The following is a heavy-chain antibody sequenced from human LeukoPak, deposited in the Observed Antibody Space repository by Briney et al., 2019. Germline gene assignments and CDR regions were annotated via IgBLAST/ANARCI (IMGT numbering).Heavy chain of an antibody. J-gene: IGHJ4*02. CDR1: GFTFDDYA. D-gene: IGHD4-17*01. Sequence: GGSLRLSCAASGFTFDDYAMHRVRQAPGKGLEWVSAISGSGGSTYYADSVKGRFTISRDNSKNTLYLQMNSLRAEDTAVYYCATTYGDYELDYWGQGTLVTVSS. V-gene: IGHV3-23*01. CDR2: ISGSGGST. CDR3: ATTYGDYELDY.